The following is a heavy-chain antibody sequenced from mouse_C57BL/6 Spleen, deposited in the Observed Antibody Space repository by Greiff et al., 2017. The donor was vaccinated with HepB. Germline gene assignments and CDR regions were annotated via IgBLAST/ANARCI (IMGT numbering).Heavy chain of an antibody. CDR1: GYSITSGYY. J-gene: IGHJ2*01. D-gene: IGHD2-1*01. CDR3: ARDSLYSYYFDY. V-gene: IGHV3-6*01. Sequence: ESGPGLVKPSQSLSLTCSVTGYSITSGYYWNWIRQFPGNKLEWMGYISYDGNNNYNPSLKNRISITSDTSKNQFFLKLNSVTTEDTATYYCARDSLYSYYFDYWGQGTTLTVSS. CDR2: ISYDGNN.